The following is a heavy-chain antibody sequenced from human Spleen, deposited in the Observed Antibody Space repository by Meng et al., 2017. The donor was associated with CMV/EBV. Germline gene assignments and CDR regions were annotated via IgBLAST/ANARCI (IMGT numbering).Heavy chain of an antibody. CDR1: GGSITSGNYY. D-gene: IGHD1-1*01. CDR2: IYYSGST. CDR3: ARDYSGTEGDNWFDH. Sequence: SETLSLTCTVSGGSITSGNYYWGWIRQSPGKGLVWIGSIYYSGSTYYSPSLKSRVTISVDPSRNQFSLKLSSVTAEDTAMYYCARDYSGTEGDNWFDHWGQGTLVTVSS. V-gene: IGHV4-39*07. J-gene: IGHJ5*02.